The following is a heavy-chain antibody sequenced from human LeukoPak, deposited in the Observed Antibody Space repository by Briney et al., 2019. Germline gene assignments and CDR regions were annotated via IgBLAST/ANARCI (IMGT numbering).Heavy chain of an antibody. J-gene: IGHJ4*02. Sequence: SETLSLTCTVSGASTSSYYWTWIRQPPGKELEWIGYIYYSGSTNYNPSLKSRVTMSVDTSKNQFSLKLSSVTAADTAVYYCARAGVGYSYGFDYWGQGTLVTVSS. V-gene: IGHV4-59*12. CDR2: IYYSGST. D-gene: IGHD5-18*01. CDR3: ARAGVGYSYGFDY. CDR1: GASTSSYY.